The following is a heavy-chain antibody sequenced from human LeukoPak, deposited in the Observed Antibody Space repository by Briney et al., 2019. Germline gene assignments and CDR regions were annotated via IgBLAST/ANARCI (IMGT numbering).Heavy chain of an antibody. CDR1: GFTFSSYA. V-gene: IGHV3-23*01. CDR3: ARDRDTIFGVVTNWFDP. Sequence: GGSLRLSCIASGFTFSSYAMGWVRQAPGKGLEWVSAISGSGGSTYYADSVKGRFTISRDNAKNTLYLQMNSLRAEDTAVYYCARDRDTIFGVVTNWFDPWGQGTLVTVSS. J-gene: IGHJ5*02. CDR2: ISGSGGST. D-gene: IGHD3-3*01.